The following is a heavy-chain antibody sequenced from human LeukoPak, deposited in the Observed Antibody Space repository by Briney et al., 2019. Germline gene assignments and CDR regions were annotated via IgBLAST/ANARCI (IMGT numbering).Heavy chain of an antibody. V-gene: IGHV3-33*01. CDR1: GFTFSSYG. Sequence: GRSLRLSCAASGFTFSSYGMHWVRQAPGKGLEWVAVIWYDGSNKYYADSVKGRFTISRDNSKNTLYLQMNSLRAEDTAVYYCARTKIDSPDYYDSSGYYRGVLYYYYYGMDVWGQGTTVTVSS. CDR2: IWYDGSNK. J-gene: IGHJ6*02. D-gene: IGHD3-22*01. CDR3: ARTKIDSPDYYDSSGYYRGVLYYYYYGMDV.